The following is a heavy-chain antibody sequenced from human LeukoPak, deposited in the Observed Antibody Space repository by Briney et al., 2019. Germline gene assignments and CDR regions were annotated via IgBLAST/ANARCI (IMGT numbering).Heavy chain of an antibody. D-gene: IGHD2-2*01. CDR1: GGSFSGYY. CDR2: INHSGST. J-gene: IGHJ4*02. V-gene: IGHV4-34*01. CDR3: ARGSGDNVVVPAALNFDY. Sequence: SETLSLTCAVYGGSFSGYYWSWIRQPPGKGLEWIGEINHSGSTNYNPSLKSRVTISVDTSKNQFSLKLSSVTAADTAVYYCARGSGDNVVVPAALNFDYWGQGTLVTVSS.